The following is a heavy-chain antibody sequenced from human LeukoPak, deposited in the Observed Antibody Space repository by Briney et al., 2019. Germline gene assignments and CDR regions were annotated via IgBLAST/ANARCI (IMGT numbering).Heavy chain of an antibody. Sequence: GGSLRLSCAASGFTFSSYNMQWVRQPPGKGLEWVSCIHSSTIYKYYADSLKGRFIISRDNTTNSLDLQMNGLRVEDTAVYDCARAANNSDAFDVWGQGTMVTVSS. CDR3: ARAANNSDAFDV. V-gene: IGHV3-21*01. CDR2: IHSSTIYK. D-gene: IGHD1-20*01. J-gene: IGHJ3*01. CDR1: GFTFSSYN.